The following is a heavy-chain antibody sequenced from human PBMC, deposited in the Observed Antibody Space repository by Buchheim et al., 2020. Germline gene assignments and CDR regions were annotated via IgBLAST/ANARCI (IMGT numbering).Heavy chain of an antibody. CDR3: ARGLPYYCSGGSCYSEGVDY. J-gene: IGHJ4*02. CDR1: GFTFSSYW. D-gene: IGHD2-15*01. Sequence: EVQLVESGGGLVQPGGSLRLSCAASGFTFSSYWMSWVRQAPGKGLEGVANIKQDGSEKYYVDSVKGGFTISRENAKNSLYLQMNSLRAEDTAVYYCARGLPYYCSGGSCYSEGVDYWGQGTL. CDR2: IKQDGSEK. V-gene: IGHV3-7*01.